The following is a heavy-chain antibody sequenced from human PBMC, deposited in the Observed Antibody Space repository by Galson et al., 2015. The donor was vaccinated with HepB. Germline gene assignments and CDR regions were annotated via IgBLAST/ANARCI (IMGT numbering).Heavy chain of an antibody. CDR1: GYSFTSYW. V-gene: IGHV5-51*01. CDR3: ARQGEWDTVVTPDDYYFDY. Sequence: QSGAEVKKPGESLKISCKGSGYSFTSYWIGWVRQMPGKGLEWMGIIYPGDSDTRYSPSFQGQVTISADKSISTAYLQWSSLKASDTAMYYCARQGEWDTVVTPDDYYFDYWGQGTLVTVSS. CDR2: IYPGDSDT. J-gene: IGHJ4*02. D-gene: IGHD4-23*01.